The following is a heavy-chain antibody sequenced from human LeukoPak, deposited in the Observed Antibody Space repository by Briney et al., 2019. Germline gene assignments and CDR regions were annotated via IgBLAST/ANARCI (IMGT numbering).Heavy chain of an antibody. J-gene: IGHJ4*02. CDR2: IYYSGNT. V-gene: IGHV4-59*01. CDR1: GGSLSGYY. CDR3: ARYTNSGWYFDY. Sequence: PSETLSLTCIVSGGSLSGYYWSWIRPPPGKGLEWIGYIYYSGNTYYNPSLKSRVTISVDTSKNQFSLKLSSVTAADTAVYYCARYTNSGWYFDYWGQGTLVTVSS. D-gene: IGHD6-19*01.